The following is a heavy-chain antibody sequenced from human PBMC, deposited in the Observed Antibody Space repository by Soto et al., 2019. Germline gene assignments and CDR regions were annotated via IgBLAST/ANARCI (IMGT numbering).Heavy chain of an antibody. V-gene: IGHV4-59*08. D-gene: IGHD1-1*01. CDR3: GRLHGPGFPHYYYMDI. Sequence: PSETLSLTCTVSGGSISSYYWSWIRQPPGKGLEWIGYIYYSGSTNYNPSLKSRVTISVDTSKNQFSLKLSSVTAADTAVYYCGRLHGPGFPHYYYMDIWGKGTTVTVSS. CDR2: IYYSGST. CDR1: GGSISSYY. J-gene: IGHJ6*03.